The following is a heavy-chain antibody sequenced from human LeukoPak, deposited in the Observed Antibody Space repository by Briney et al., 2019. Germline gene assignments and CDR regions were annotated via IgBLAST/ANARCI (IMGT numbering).Heavy chain of an antibody. CDR2: LSPDGGTI. Sequence: QPGGSLRLSCVVPGFTFSSYWMHWVREAPGKGLVWVSRLSPDGGTIDYSDSVRGRFTISRDNAKDTLYPQMNSLRVDDTAVNYCATAGQCRFDSWGLGTLVTVSS. CDR1: GFTFSSYW. CDR3: ATAGQCRFDS. D-gene: IGHD5/OR15-5a*01. V-gene: IGHV3-74*01. J-gene: IGHJ4*02.